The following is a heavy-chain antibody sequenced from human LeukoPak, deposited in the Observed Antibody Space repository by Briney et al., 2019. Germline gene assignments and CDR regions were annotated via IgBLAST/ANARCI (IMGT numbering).Heavy chain of an antibody. CDR1: GDSISSSNW. J-gene: IGHJ5*02. CDR2: IYHSGST. D-gene: IGHD6-25*01. CDR3: AREAAGQWFDP. V-gene: IGHV4-4*02. Sequence: SGTLSLTCAVSGDSISSSNWWSWVRQPPGKGLEWIGEIYHSGSTNYNPSLKSRVTMSLDKSKNQFSLNLSSVTAADTAVYYCAREAAGQWFDPWGQGTLVTASS.